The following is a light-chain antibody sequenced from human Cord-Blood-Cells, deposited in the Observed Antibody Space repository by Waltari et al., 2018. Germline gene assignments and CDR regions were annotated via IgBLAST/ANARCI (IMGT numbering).Light chain of an antibody. Sequence: QSALPQPASVSGSPGQSITISCTGASTDAGGYNYVSAYQQHPGKAPKLMIYDVSNRPSGVSNRFSGSKSGNTASLTISGLQAEDEADYYCSSYTSSSTPFVFGTGTKVTVL. CDR2: DVS. CDR1: STDAGGYNY. J-gene: IGLJ1*01. CDR3: SSYTSSSTPFV. V-gene: IGLV2-14*03.